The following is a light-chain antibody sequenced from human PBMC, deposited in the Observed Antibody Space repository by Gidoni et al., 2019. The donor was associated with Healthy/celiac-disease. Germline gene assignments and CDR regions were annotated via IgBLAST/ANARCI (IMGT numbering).Light chain of an antibody. Sequence: SYVLTPPPSASVAPGQTARVTCGGNNIGGKSVHWYQQKPGQAPVLVVYDDSDRPSGIPERFSGSKSENTATLTISRVEAGDEADYYCQVWDTSSDHPVFGGGTKLTVL. V-gene: IGLV3-21*02. CDR3: QVWDTSSDHPV. CDR2: DDS. CDR1: NIGGKS. J-gene: IGLJ3*02.